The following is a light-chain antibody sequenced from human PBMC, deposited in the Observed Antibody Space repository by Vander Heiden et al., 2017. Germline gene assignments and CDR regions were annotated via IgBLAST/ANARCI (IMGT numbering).Light chain of an antibody. CDR1: EGISVF. Sequence: IQLTQSPSSLSASVVDRVTIDCRASEGISVFLAWYHQKPVKAPDLLIDSASSLQSRVPPRSSGSRSGTDFTLTINILLPEDFGTYYYLQLSRFPYTFGGGTKLEI. CDR2: SAS. J-gene: IGKJ4*01. CDR3: LQLSRFPYT. V-gene: IGKV1-9*01.